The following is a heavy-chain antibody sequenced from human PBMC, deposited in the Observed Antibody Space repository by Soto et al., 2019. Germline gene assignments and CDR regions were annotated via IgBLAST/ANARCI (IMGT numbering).Heavy chain of an antibody. J-gene: IGHJ6*04. CDR1: VFTFSSYD. V-gene: IGHV3-13*01. CDR2: IGTAGDT. D-gene: IGHD3-22*01. Sequence: LRLSCAASVFTFSSYDMHWVRQATGKGLEWVSAIGTAGDTYYPGSVKGRFTISRENAKNSLYLQMNSLRAGDTAVYYCSRALLPYDSSGYYCPRGGYYYYGMGVWGRGTTVTVGS. CDR3: SRALLPYDSSGYYCPRGGYYYYGMGV.